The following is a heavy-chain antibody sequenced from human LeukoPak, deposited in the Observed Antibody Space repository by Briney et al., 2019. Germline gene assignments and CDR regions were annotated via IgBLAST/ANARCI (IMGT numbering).Heavy chain of an antibody. Sequence: SETLSLTCTVSGGSISTSSYYWGWVRQPPGKGLEWIGNIFYSGSTYYSPSLKSRVTISLDTSRNQFSLKLSSVTAADTAVYYCARHKDYYYSYMDVWGKGTTVTISS. J-gene: IGHJ6*03. CDR2: IFYSGST. V-gene: IGHV4-39*01. CDR3: ARHKDYYYSYMDV. CDR1: GGSISTSSYY.